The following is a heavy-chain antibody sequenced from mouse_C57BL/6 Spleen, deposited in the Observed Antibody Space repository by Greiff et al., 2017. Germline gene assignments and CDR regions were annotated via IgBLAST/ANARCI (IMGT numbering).Heavy chain of an antibody. CDR1: GYTFTDYN. CDR3: ARDYGSSYSAWFAY. Sequence: EVQLQESGPELVKPGASVKMSCKASGYTFTDYNMHWVKQSHGKSLEWIGYINPNNGGTSYNQKFKGKATLTVNKSSSTAYMELRSLTSEDSAVYYCARDYGSSYSAWFAYWGQGTLVTVSA. D-gene: IGHD1-1*01. CDR2: INPNNGGT. V-gene: IGHV1-22*01. J-gene: IGHJ3*01.